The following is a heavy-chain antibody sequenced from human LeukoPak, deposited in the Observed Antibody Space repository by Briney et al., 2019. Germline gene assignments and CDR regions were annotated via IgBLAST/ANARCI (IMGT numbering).Heavy chain of an antibody. CDR2: ISGTSAST. J-gene: IGHJ6*03. V-gene: IGHV3-23*01. D-gene: IGHD5-18*01. CDR1: GFTFSNYA. Sequence: PGGSLRLSCAASGFTFSNYAMTWARQAPGKRLEWVSAISGTSASTYYAGSVKGRFTISRDNSKNTLYLQMNSLRADDTAVYYCAKDVSYGYLGPMYMDVWGKGTTVTISS. CDR3: AKDVSYGYLGPMYMDV.